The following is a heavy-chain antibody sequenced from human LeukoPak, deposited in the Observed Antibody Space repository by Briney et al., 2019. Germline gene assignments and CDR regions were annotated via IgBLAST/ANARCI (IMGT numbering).Heavy chain of an antibody. D-gene: IGHD3-16*01. Sequence: PSETLSLTWTVSGGSISSSSYYWGWIRQPPGKGLEWIGSIYYSGSTYYNPSLKSRVTISVDTSKNQSALKLSSVIAADTAVYDCARLITAFQAFDSWGQGTLVTVSS. CDR1: GGSISSSSYY. CDR2: IYYSGST. J-gene: IGHJ4*02. CDR3: ARLITAFQAFDS. V-gene: IGHV4-39*01.